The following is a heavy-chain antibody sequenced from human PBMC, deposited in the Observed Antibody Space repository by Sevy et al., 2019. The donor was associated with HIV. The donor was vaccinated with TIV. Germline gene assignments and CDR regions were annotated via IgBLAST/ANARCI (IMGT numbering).Heavy chain of an antibody. CDR1: GFTFSNYW. D-gene: IGHD2-15*01. J-gene: IGHJ4*02. CDR2: IKEDGSDK. CDR3: VRDGLASATDFDY. V-gene: IGHV3-7*01. Sequence: GGSLRLSCEVSGFTFSNYWMTWVRQAPGKGLEWVANIKEDGSDKYYGDPVKGRFGLSRDNAKNSLYLQMDSLRAEDTAVYYCVRDGLASATDFDYWGQGTLVTVSS.